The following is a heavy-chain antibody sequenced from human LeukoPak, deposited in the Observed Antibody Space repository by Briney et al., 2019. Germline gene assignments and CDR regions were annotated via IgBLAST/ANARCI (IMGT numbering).Heavy chain of an antibody. J-gene: IGHJ3*01. CDR2: MNPNNDNA. CDR3: ARAAAGGDDPFDV. V-gene: IGHV1-8*01. CDR1: GYTLKNYD. Sequence: ASVKVSCKASGYTLKNYDINWVRQAPGQGLEWMAWMNPNNDNAGSAQKFQGRITMTRDTSINTAYMELSSLRSDDTGVYYCARAAAGGDDPFDVWGQGSLIIVSS. D-gene: IGHD6-25*01.